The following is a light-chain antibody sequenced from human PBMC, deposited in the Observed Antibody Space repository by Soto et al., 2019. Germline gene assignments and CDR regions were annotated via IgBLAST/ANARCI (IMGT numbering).Light chain of an antibody. CDR1: SSDVGRYNY. V-gene: IGLV2-14*03. CDR3: SSFTPSSTFV. J-gene: IGLJ1*01. Sequence: QSALAQPASVSGSRGQSITISCIGSSSDVGRYNYVSWFQQHPGKVPKIIIYDVNNWPSGVSDRFSGSKSGNTAALTISGLQPEDEADYYCSSFTPSSTFVFGTGTKLTVL. CDR2: DVN.